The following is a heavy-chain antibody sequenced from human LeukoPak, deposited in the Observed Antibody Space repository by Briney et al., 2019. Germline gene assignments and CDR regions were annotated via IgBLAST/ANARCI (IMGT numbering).Heavy chain of an antibody. CDR1: GGSIITTNW. CDR3: TRESGAFSPFGF. CDR2: VHLNGAT. J-gene: IGHJ4*02. D-gene: IGHD1-26*01. Sequence: SETLSLTCGVSGGSIITTNWWSWVRQPPGKGLEWIGEVHLNGATNYNPSLESRVSMSIDKSKNQLSLKLSSVTAADTATYYCTRESGAFSPFGFWGQGTLVTVSS. V-gene: IGHV4-4*02.